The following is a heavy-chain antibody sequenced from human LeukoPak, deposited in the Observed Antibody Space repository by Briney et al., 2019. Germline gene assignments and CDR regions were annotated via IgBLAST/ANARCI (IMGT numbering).Heavy chain of an antibody. CDR1: GGSINIYY. V-gene: IGHV4-4*07. J-gene: IGHJ5*02. Sequence: PSETLSLTCTVSGGSINIYYWSWIRQPAGKGLEWIGRIYTSGSTNYNPSLKTRVTMSVGTSKNQFSLMLSSVTAADTAVYYCARGPLTMTRGFDPWGQGTLVTVSP. CDR3: ARGPLTMTRGFDP. CDR2: IYTSGST. D-gene: IGHD3-9*01.